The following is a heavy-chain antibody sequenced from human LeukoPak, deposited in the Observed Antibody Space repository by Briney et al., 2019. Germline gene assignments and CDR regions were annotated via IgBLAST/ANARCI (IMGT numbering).Heavy chain of an antibody. CDR3: AKDRGSGWSFDY. CDR1: GFTFRSCA. D-gene: IGHD6-25*01. Sequence: GRSLRLSCAASGFTFRSCAMHWVREAPGKGLEWVAVISSDANIKHYADSVKGRFTISRDNSKNTLYLQMNSLRAEYTAVYYCAKDRGSGWSFDYWGQGTLVTVSS. CDR2: ISSDANIK. J-gene: IGHJ4*02. V-gene: IGHV3-30*18.